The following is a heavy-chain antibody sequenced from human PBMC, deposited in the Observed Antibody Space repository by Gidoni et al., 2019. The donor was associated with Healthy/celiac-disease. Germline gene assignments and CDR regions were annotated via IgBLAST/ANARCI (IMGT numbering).Heavy chain of an antibody. V-gene: IGHV4-38-2*01. CDR2: IYHSGST. Sequence: QVQLQESGPGLVKPSETLSLTCAVSGYSISSGYYWGWIRQPPGKGLEWIGSIYHSGSTYYNPSLKSRVTISVDTSKNQFSLKLSSVTAADTAVYYCARVQLEIGYWGQGTLVTVSS. D-gene: IGHD1-1*01. CDR1: GYSISSGYY. J-gene: IGHJ4*02. CDR3: ARVQLEIGY.